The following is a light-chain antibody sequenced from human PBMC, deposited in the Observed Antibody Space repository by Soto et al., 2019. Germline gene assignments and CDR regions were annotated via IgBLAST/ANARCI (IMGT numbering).Light chain of an antibody. Sequence: EVVLTQSPGTLSLSPGERAALSCRASQSVSSKLAWYRQKPGQAPRLLIYGASTRATGIPARFSGSGSGTEFTLTISSLQSEYFAVYYCQQYNNWPPWTVGHGTKVDSK. CDR1: QSVSSK. CDR2: GAS. J-gene: IGKJ1*01. V-gene: IGKV3-15*01. CDR3: QQYNNWPPWT.